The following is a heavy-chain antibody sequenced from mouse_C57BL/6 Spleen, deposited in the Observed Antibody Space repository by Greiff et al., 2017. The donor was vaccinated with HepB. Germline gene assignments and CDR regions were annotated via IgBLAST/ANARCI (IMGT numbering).Heavy chain of an antibody. V-gene: IGHV3-6*01. CDR3: ARDGFISYYFDY. J-gene: IGHJ2*01. Sequence: EESGPGLVKPSQSLSLTCSVTGYSITSGYYWNWIRQFPGNKLEWMGYISYDGSNNYNPSLKNRISITRDTSKNQFFLKLNSVTTEDTATYYCARDGFISYYFDYWGQGTTLTVSS. CDR1: GYSITSGYY. CDR2: ISYDGSN. D-gene: IGHD1-1*01.